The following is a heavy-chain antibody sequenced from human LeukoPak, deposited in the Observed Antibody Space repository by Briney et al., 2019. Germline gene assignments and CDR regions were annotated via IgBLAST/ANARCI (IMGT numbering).Heavy chain of an antibody. J-gene: IGHJ4*02. Sequence: PSEALSLACAVSGYSIRSGYYGAWLRQPPGKGREWIGTIHHSGNTYYNPSFKSRVTISVDTSKNQFSLKLSSVTAADTAVYYCATGWILEATLTYWGQGTLVTVSS. CDR1: GYSIRSGYY. CDR2: IHHSGNT. CDR3: ATGWILEATLTY. D-gene: IGHD1-26*01. V-gene: IGHV4-38-2*01.